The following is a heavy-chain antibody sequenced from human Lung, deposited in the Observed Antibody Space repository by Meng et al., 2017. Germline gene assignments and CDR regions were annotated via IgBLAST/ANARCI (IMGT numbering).Heavy chain of an antibody. Sequence: VQFQGWGAGLLKSSVALSRPCGVSGGCFSDYYWSWIRQPPGKGLEWIGEINHSGSTNYNPSLESRATISVDTSQNNLSLKLSSVTAADSAVYYCARGPTTMAHDFDYWGQGTLVTVSS. CDR1: GGCFSDYY. D-gene: IGHD4-11*01. CDR3: ARGPTTMAHDFDY. J-gene: IGHJ4*02. V-gene: IGHV4-34*01. CDR2: INHSGST.